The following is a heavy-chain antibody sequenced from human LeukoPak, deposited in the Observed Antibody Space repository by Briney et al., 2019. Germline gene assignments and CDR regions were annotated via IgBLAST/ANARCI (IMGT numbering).Heavy chain of an antibody. D-gene: IGHD6-13*01. CDR3: ATHPYAIAAAGVP. CDR1: GFTFRGYS. V-gene: IGHV3-48*04. CDR2: ISSGSSTI. J-gene: IGHJ4*02. Sequence: GGSLRLSCAASGFTFRGYSMNWVRQAPGKGLEWVSYISSGSSTIFYADSVKGRFTISRDNAQSSLYLQMNSLRAEDTAVYYCATHPYAIAAAGVPWGQGTLVTVSS.